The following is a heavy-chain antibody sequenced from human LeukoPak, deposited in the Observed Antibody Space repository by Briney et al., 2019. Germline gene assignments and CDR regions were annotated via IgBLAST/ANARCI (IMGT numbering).Heavy chain of an antibody. CDR3: ARGRSNYYGMDV. V-gene: IGHV3-11*01. D-gene: IGHD1-26*01. CDR2: ISSNSGTTI. Sequence: GGSLRLSCAASGFTFSDYYMSWIRQAPGEGLEWLSYISSNSGTTIYYADSVKGRFTISRDNAKNSLYLQMNSLRAEDTAVYYCARGRSNYYGMDVWGQGTTVTVSS. CDR1: GFTFSDYY. J-gene: IGHJ6*02.